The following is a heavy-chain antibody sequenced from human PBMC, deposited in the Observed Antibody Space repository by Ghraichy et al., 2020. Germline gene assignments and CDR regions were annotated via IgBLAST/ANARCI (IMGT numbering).Heavy chain of an antibody. CDR1: GGSFSGYY. D-gene: IGHD6-13*01. J-gene: IGHJ3*02. Sequence: SETLSLTCTVYGGSFSGYYWSWIRQPPGKGLEWIGEINHSGSTNYNPSLKSRVTISVDTSKNQFSLKLNSVTAADTAIYYCARGPIISTWYDAFDIWGQGTMVTVSS. V-gene: IGHV4-34*01. CDR2: INHSGST. CDR3: ARGPIISTWYDAFDI.